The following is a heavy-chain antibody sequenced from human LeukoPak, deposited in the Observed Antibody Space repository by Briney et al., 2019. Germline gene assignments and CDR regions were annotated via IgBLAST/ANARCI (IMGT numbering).Heavy chain of an antibody. V-gene: IGHV1-69*04. CDR2: IIPILGIA. Sequence: ASVKVSCKASGGTFSSYAISWVRQAPGQGLEWMGRIIPILGIANYAQKFQGRVTITADKSTSTAYMELSSLRSEDTAVYYCASLDGYSNFDYWGQGTLVTVSS. J-gene: IGHJ4*02. D-gene: IGHD5-24*01. CDR3: ASLDGYSNFDY. CDR1: GGTFSSYA.